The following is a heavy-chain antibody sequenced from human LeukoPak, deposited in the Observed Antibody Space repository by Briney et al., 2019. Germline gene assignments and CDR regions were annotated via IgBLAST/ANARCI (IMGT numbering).Heavy chain of an antibody. V-gene: IGHV4-4*07. D-gene: IGHD6-13*01. CDR1: GGSISSYS. Sequence: PSETLSLTCTVSGGSISSYSWSWIRQPAGKGLEWIGRIYSTNYNPSLKSRVTISVDTTKNQFSLKLSSVTAADTAVYYCARLTYSSSWYSSWFDPWGQGTLVTVSS. J-gene: IGHJ5*02. CDR3: ARLTYSSSWYSSWFDP. CDR2: IYST.